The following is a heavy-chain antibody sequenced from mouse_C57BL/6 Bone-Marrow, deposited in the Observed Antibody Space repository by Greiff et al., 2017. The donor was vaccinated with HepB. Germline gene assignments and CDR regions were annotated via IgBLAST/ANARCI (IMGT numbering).Heavy chain of an antibody. CDR2: IYPRSGNT. CDR1: GYTFTSYG. J-gene: IGHJ2*01. CDR3: ARSRGSTMVTTGGRN. Sequence: QVQLQQSGAELARPGASVKLSCKASGYTFTSYGISWVKQRTGQGLEWIGEIYPRSGNTYYNEKFKGKATLTADKSSSTAYMELRSLTSEDSAVYFGARSRGSTMVTTGGRNWGQGTTLTVSS. V-gene: IGHV1-81*01. D-gene: IGHD2-2*01.